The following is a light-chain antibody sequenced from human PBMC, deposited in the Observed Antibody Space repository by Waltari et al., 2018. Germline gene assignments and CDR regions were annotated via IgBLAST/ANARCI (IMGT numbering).Light chain of an antibody. V-gene: IGKV2-30*01. J-gene: IGKJ2*01. Sequence: DVVMTQSPLPLPVTLGQSASIPCRSNKGLVFSDGSIYLHWFQQRPGQSPRRLIRKVSNRDFGVPARFSGSGSGTDFTLKISRVQAEDVGVYYCIQGTHWPFTFGQGTKLEIK. CDR1: KGLVFSDGSIY. CDR2: KVS. CDR3: IQGTHWPFT.